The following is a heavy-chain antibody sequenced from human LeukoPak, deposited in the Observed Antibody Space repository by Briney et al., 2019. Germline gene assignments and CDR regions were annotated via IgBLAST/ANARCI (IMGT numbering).Heavy chain of an antibody. J-gene: IGHJ4*02. D-gene: IGHD6-6*01. CDR3: ARERGSSLVDY. CDR2: IKQDGSEK. V-gene: IGHV3-7*01. CDR1: GFTFSSYA. Sequence: GGSLRLSCAASGFTFSSYAMTWVRQAPGKGLEWVANIKQDGSEKYYVDSVKGRFTISRDNAKNSLYLQMNSLRAEDAAVYYCARERGSSLVDYWGQGTLVTVSS.